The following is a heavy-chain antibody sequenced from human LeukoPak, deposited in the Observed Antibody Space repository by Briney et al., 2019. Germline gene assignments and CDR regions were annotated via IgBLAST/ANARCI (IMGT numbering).Heavy chain of an antibody. CDR2: INHSGST. V-gene: IGHV4-34*01. Sequence: SATLSLTCAVYGGSFSGYYWSWIRRPPGKGREWIGEINHSGSTNYNPSLKSRVTISGDTSKNQFSLKLSSVTAADTGVYYCARGHSSTSFDYWGQGTLVTVSS. D-gene: IGHD6-19*01. CDR3: ARGHSSTSFDY. CDR1: GGSFSGYY. J-gene: IGHJ4*02.